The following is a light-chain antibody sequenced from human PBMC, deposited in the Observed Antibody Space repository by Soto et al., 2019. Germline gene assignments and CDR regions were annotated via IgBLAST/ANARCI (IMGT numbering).Light chain of an antibody. V-gene: IGKV3-15*01. CDR1: QSVSSN. CDR2: GAS. Sequence: IVMTQSPSTLTVSPGERATLSCRASQSVSSNLAWYQQKPGQAPRLLIYGASTRATGIPARFSGSGSGTEFTLTISSLQSEDFAVYYCQQYNNWHPITFGQGTRLEIK. J-gene: IGKJ5*01. CDR3: QQYNNWHPIT.